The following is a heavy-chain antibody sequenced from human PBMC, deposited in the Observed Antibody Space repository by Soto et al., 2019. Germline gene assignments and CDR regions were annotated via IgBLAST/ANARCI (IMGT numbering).Heavy chain of an antibody. D-gene: IGHD3-9*01. J-gene: IGHJ6*03. CDR1: GFTFSTYW. V-gene: IGHV3-74*01. Sequence: GGSLRLSCAASGFTFSTYWMHWVRQAPGKGLVWVSRISSIGSTTTYADSVKGRFTISRDNAKNTLYLQMNSLRAEDTAVYYCARDPRDILTYYYYYMDVWGKGTTVTVSS. CDR3: ARDPRDILTYYYYYMDV. CDR2: ISSIGSTT.